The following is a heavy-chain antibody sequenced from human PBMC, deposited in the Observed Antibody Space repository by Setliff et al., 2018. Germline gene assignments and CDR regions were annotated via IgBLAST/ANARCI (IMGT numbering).Heavy chain of an antibody. CDR3: ATEGGSTITRHYMDV. D-gene: IGHD4-4*01. Sequence: VKVSCKASGGSFNTYAISWVRQAPGQGLEWLGGIIPVFGATNYAQKFQGRLTITTDKPTTTAYMELSSLRSDDTAVYYCATEGGSTITRHYMDVWGKGTTVTVSS. CDR2: IIPVFGAT. V-gene: IGHV1-69*05. J-gene: IGHJ6*03. CDR1: GGSFNTYA.